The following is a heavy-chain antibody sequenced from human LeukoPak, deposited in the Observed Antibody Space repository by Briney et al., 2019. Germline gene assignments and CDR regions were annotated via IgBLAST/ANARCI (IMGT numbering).Heavy chain of an antibody. Sequence: GGSLRLSCAASGFTFSSYWMSWVRQAPGKGLEWVANINKDGGEKYYVDSVKGRFTISRDNAKNSLYLQMNSLRAEDTAVYYCAKVSLVYSSSPPFDYWGQGTLVTVSS. CDR1: GFTFSSYW. D-gene: IGHD6-13*01. J-gene: IGHJ4*02. CDR2: INKDGGEK. CDR3: AKVSLVYSSSPPFDY. V-gene: IGHV3-7*01.